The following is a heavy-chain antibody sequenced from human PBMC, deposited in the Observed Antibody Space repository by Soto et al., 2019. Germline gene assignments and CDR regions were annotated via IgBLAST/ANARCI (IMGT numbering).Heavy chain of an antibody. V-gene: IGHV3-48*02. D-gene: IGHD3-22*01. CDR3: ARELDYYDSSGYHEYFQH. J-gene: IGHJ1*01. Sequence: PGGSLRLSCAASGFTFSSYSMNWVRQAPGKGLEWVSYISSSSSTIYYADSVKGRFTISRDNAKNSLYLQMNSLRDEDTAVYYCARELDYYDSSGYHEYFQHWGQGTLVTVSS. CDR1: GFTFSSYS. CDR2: ISSSSSTI.